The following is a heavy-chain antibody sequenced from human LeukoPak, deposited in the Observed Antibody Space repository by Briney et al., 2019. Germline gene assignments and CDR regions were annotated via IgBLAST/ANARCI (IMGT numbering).Heavy chain of an antibody. CDR3: AREGAREGRMNYYYYYYMDV. CDR2: IYTSGST. V-gene: IGHV4-61*02. J-gene: IGHJ6*03. D-gene: IGHD3-10*01. CDR1: GGSISSGSYY. Sequence: SETLSLTCTVSGGSISSGSYYWSWIRQPAGKGLEWIGRIYTSGSTNYNPSLKSRVTISVDTSKNQFSLKLSSVTAADTAVYYCAREGAREGRMNYYYYYYMDVWGKGTTVTISS.